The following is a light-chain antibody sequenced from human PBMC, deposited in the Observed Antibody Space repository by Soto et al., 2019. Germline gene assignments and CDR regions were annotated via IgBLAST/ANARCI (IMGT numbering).Light chain of an antibody. CDR2: DAS. J-gene: IGKJ3*01. V-gene: IGKV1-5*01. Sequence: DLQMTQSPSTLAASVGDRVTITCRASQNINRWLAWYQQKPGKAPKVLIYDASSLESGVPSRFSGSGSGKEFTLTITSLQPDDFATYYCQQYDGYFGPGTKVDF. CDR1: QNINRW. CDR3: QQYDGY.